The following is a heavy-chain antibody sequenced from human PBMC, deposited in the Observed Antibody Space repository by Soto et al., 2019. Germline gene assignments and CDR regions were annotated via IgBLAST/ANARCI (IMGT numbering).Heavy chain of an antibody. J-gene: IGHJ4*01. CDR3: ARDSGKGANFDY. D-gene: IGHD1-26*01. CDR1: GFTFSDHY. Sequence: EVQLVKSGGGLVQPGGSQRLSCAASGFTFSDHYMDWVRQAPGKGLEWVGRIRNKANSYTTDYAASVKGRFTISRDDSKDSLYLQMNSLKTEDTAIYYCARDSGKGANFDYCGLGTLATVSS. V-gene: IGHV3-72*01. CDR2: IRNKANSYTT.